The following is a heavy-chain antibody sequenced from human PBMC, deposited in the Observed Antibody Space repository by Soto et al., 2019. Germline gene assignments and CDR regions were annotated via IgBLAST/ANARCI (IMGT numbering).Heavy chain of an antibody. CDR1: GGSLSYRY. J-gene: IGHJ6*03. V-gene: IGHV4-59*11. CDR2: IYYSGST. D-gene: IGHD3-16*01. Sequence: QVQLQESGPGLVNPSETLSLTCIVSGGSLSYRYWSWIRQPPGKELEWIAYIYYSGSTNYSPSLRNRLTVSVDTAKNQFSLKLTSVTAADTATYYCARTIDYGYMDVWGKGTTVTVSS. CDR3: ARTIDYGYMDV.